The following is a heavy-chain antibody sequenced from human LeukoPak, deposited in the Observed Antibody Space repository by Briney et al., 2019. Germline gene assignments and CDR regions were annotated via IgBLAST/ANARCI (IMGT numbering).Heavy chain of an antibody. J-gene: IGHJ4*02. D-gene: IGHD3-9*01. CDR1: GFTFSSYS. CDR3: AKELRYFDWPRSDY. Sequence: GGSLRLSCAASGFTFSSYSMNWVRQAPGKGLEWVSYISSGSSTIYYADSVKGRFTISRDNAKNSLYLQMNSLRAEDTAVYYCAKELRYFDWPRSDYWGQGTLVTVSS. V-gene: IGHV3-48*04. CDR2: ISSGSSTI.